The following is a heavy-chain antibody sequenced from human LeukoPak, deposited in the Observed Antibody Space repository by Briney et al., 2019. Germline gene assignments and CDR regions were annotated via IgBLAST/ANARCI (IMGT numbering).Heavy chain of an antibody. CDR2: ISAYNGNT. CDR1: GYTFTSYG. V-gene: IGHV1-18*01. D-gene: IGHD3-22*01. Sequence: ASVKVSCKASGYTFTSYGISWVRQAPGQGLEWMGWISAYNGNTNYAQKLQGRVTMTTDTSTSTAYMELRSLRSDDTAVYYCARVKGEAMIVVVFAGYFDYWGQGTLVTVSS. J-gene: IGHJ4*02. CDR3: ARVKGEAMIVVVFAGYFDY.